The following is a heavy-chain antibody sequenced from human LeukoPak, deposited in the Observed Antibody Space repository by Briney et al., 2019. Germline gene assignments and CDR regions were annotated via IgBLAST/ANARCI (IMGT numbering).Heavy chain of an antibody. CDR1: GFTFSSYS. CDR2: ISSSSSYI. D-gene: IGHD2-2*01. Sequence: GRSLRLSCAASGFTFSSYSMNWVRQAPGKGLEWVSSISSSSSYIYYADSVKGRFTISRDNAKNSLYLQMNSLRAEDTAVYYCARGVPARYGMDVWGQGTTVTVSS. CDR3: ARGVPARYGMDV. J-gene: IGHJ6*02. V-gene: IGHV3-21*01.